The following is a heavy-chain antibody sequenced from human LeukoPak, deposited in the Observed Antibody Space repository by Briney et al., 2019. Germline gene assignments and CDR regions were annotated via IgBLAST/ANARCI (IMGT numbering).Heavy chain of an antibody. CDR1: GFTFSSYS. D-gene: IGHD3-16*02. CDR3: ARDHTDYVWGSYRPYYFDY. CDR2: ISSSSSTI. Sequence: PGGSLRLSCAASGFTFSSYSMNWVCQAPGKGLEWVSYISSSSSTIYYADSVKGRFTISRDNAKNSLYLQMNSLRAEDTAVYYCARDHTDYVWGSYRPYYFDYWGQGTLVTVSS. V-gene: IGHV3-48*04. J-gene: IGHJ4*02.